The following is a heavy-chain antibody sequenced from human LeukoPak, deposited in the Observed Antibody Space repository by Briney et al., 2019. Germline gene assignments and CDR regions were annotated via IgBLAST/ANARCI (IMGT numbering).Heavy chain of an antibody. CDR3: ARGAAAGRVY. V-gene: IGHV3-48*01. CDR1: GFTFSSYS. CDR2: ISSSSRSI. D-gene: IGHD6-13*01. Sequence: PGGTLRLSCAASGFTFSSYSMNWVRQAPGKGLEWVSYISSSSRSIYYADSVKGRFTISRDNANNSLSLQMNSLRAEDTAVYYCARGAAAGRVYWGQGTLVTVSS. J-gene: IGHJ4*02.